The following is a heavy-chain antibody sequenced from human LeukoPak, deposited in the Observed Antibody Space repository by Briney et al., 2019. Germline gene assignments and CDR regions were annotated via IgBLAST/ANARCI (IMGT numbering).Heavy chain of an antibody. CDR2: ISSSSSYI. D-gene: IGHD6-19*01. CDR3: ARDLGSGWLTPSIDY. CDR1: GFTFSSYS. J-gene: IGHJ4*02. Sequence: GGSLRLSCAASGFTFSSYSMNWVRQAPGKGLEWVSSISSSSSYIYYADSVKGRFTISRDNAKNSLYLQMNSLRAKDTAVYYCARDLGSGWLTPSIDYWGQGTLVTVSS. V-gene: IGHV3-21*01.